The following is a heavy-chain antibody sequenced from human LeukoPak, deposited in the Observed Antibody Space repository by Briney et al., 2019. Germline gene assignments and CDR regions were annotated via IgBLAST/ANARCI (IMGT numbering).Heavy chain of an antibody. D-gene: IGHD3-22*01. CDR2: ISSSSSYI. Sequence: PGGSLRLSCVASGFTFSSYSMQWVRQAPGKGLEWVSSISSSSSYIYYADSVKGRFTISRHNAKNSLYLQMNSLRAEDTAVYYCARVVWDSSGYYYDYWGQGTLVTVSS. CDR1: GFTFSSYS. V-gene: IGHV3-21*01. CDR3: ARVVWDSSGYYYDY. J-gene: IGHJ4*02.